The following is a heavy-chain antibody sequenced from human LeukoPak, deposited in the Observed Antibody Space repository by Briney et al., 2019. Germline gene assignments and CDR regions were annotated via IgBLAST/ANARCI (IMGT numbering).Heavy chain of an antibody. CDR1: GDSVSSKSAT. D-gene: IGHD3-22*01. J-gene: IGHJ6*03. V-gene: IGHV6-1*01. CDR3: ARGLRSMDV. Sequence: SRTLSLTCAISGDSVSSKSATWNWTRQSPSRGLEWLGRTYYRSKWYTDYAVSLKSRITINADTSKNQFSLQLKSVTPEDTAVYDCARGLRSMDVWDKGTTVTVSS. CDR2: TYYRSKWYT.